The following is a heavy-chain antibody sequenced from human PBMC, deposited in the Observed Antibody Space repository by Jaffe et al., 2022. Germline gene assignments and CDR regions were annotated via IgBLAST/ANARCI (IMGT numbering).Heavy chain of an antibody. CDR3: ARGPSIQSYDYIWGSYRYYYYYYYYMDV. D-gene: IGHD3-16*02. CDR1: GYTFTSYD. V-gene: IGHV1-8*01. J-gene: IGHJ6*03. Sequence: QVQLVQSGAEVKKPGASVKVSCKASGYTFTSYDINWVRQATGQGLEWMGWMNPNSGNTGYAQKFQGRVTMTRNTSISTAYMELSSLRSEDTAVYYCARGPSIQSYDYIWGSYRYYYYYYYYMDVWGKGTTVTVSS. CDR2: MNPNSGNT.